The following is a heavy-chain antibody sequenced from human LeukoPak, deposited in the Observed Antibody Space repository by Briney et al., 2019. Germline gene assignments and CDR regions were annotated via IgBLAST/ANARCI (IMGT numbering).Heavy chain of an antibody. J-gene: IGHJ4*02. CDR2: ISYDGSNK. V-gene: IGHV3-30*03. CDR1: GFTFSSYG. D-gene: IGHD6-13*01. Sequence: GGSLRLSCAASGFTFSSYGMHWVRQAPGKGLEWVAVISYDGSNKYYADSVKGRFTISRDNSKNTLYLQMNSLRAEDTAVYYCTAAGGVYWGQGTLVTVSS. CDR3: TAAGGVY.